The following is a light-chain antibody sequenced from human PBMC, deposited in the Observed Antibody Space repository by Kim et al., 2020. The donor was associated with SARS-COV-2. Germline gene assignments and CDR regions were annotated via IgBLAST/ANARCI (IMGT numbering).Light chain of an antibody. CDR1: SLRRYY. J-gene: IGLJ2*01. CDR3: NSRDPSTNHVL. CDR2: AKN. Sequence: ALGQTVRMTCQGDSLRRYYASWYQQKPGQAPVLVIYAKNNRPSGIPDRFSGSSSGNTASLTITGTQAEDEADYYCNSRDPSTNHVLFGGGTKLTVL. V-gene: IGLV3-19*01.